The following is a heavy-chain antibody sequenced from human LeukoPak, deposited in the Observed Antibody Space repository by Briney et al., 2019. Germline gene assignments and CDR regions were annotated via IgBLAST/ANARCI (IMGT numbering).Heavy chain of an antibody. D-gene: IGHD3-10*01. CDR1: GFTFSSYS. J-gene: IGHJ3*02. CDR2: ISSSSSYI. Sequence: VESGGGLVKPGGSLRLSCAASGFTFSSYSMNWVRQAPGKGLEWVSSISSSSSYIYYADSVKGRFTISRDNAKNSLYLQMNSLRAEDTAVYYCARDHYGSGSAFDIWGQGTMVTVPS. V-gene: IGHV3-21*01. CDR3: ARDHYGSGSAFDI.